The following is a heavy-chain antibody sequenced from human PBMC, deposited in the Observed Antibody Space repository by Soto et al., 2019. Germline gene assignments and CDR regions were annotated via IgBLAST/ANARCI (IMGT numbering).Heavy chain of an antibody. Sequence: SLRLSCAASGFTFSNFAMYWVRQAPGKGLEWVTVISYDGSHKYYADSVKGRFTISRDNSKNTLYLQMNNLRAEDSAVHFCARDYSYQRAMDVWGQGTTVTVSS. V-gene: IGHV3-30-3*01. CDR1: GFTFSNFA. J-gene: IGHJ6*02. CDR3: ARDYSYQRAMDV. CDR2: ISYDGSHK. D-gene: IGHD2-15*01.